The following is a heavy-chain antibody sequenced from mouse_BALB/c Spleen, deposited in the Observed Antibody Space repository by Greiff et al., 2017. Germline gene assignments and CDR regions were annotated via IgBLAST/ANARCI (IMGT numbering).Heavy chain of an antibody. CDR3: ARVADYGSSYWYFDV. V-gene: IGHV2-6-7*02. CDR1: GFSLTGYG. J-gene: IGHJ1*01. CDR2: IWGDGST. Sequence: VQLQESGPGLVAPSQSLSITCTVSGFSLTGYGVNWVRQPPGKGLEWLGMIWGDGSTDYNSALKSRLSISKDNSKSQVFLKMNSLQTDDTARYYCARVADYGSSYWYFDVWGAGTTVTVSS. D-gene: IGHD1-1*01.